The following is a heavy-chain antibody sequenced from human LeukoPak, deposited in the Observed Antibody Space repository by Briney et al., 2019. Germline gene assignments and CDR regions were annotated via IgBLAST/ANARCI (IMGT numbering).Heavy chain of an antibody. J-gene: IGHJ3*02. CDR2: INPNSGGT. Sequence: GASVKVSCKASGYTFTGYYMHWVRQAPGQGLEWMGWINPNSGGTNYAQKFQGWVTMTRDTSISTAYMELRRLGSDDTAVYYCARGGEAYCSSTSCFNGGDAFDIWGQGTMVTVSS. CDR3: ARGGEAYCSSTSCFNGGDAFDI. CDR1: GYTFTGYY. D-gene: IGHD2-2*01. V-gene: IGHV1-2*04.